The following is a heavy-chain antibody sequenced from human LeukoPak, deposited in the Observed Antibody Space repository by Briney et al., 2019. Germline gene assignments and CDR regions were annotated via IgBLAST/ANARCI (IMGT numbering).Heavy chain of an antibody. CDR2: IYYSGST. CDR3: ARGRYSSSWYLDY. V-gene: IGHV4-59*01. J-gene: IGHJ4*02. D-gene: IGHD6-13*01. CDR1: GGSIISYY. Sequence: SETLSLTCTVSGGSIISYYWSWIRLPPGKGLEWIGSIYYSGSTNYNPSLKSRVTISLDTSKNQFSLRLSSVTAADTAVYYCARGRYSSSWYLDYWGQGALVTVSS.